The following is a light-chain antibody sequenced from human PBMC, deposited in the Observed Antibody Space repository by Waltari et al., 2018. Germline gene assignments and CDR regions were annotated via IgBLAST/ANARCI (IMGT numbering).Light chain of an antibody. J-gene: IGKJ1*01. CDR3: QHYVRLPVT. CDR2: GTS. CDR1: QSVGRS. V-gene: IGKV3-20*01. Sequence: EILLTQSPGTLSLSQGERATLSCRASQSVGRSLAWYQQKPGQPPRLLIYGTSNRATGTPDRFSGGGSGTDFSLTISRLEPEDVAVYYCQHYVRLPVTFGQGTKVEIK.